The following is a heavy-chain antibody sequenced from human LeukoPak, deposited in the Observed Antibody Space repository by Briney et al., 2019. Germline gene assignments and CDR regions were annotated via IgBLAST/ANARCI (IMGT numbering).Heavy chain of an antibody. V-gene: IGHV3-15*01. Sequence: GGSLRLSCVASGLTFSKACMSWVRLAPGKGLEWVGRIKSKTDGGTIEYAAPVKGRFTISRDDSKNTQYLQMNSLKTEDTAVYYCTTDGYCRGGNCYSFDNWGQGTLVTVSS. CDR2: IKSKTDGGTI. D-gene: IGHD2-15*01. CDR3: TTDGYCRGGNCYSFDN. CDR1: GLTFSKAC. J-gene: IGHJ4*02.